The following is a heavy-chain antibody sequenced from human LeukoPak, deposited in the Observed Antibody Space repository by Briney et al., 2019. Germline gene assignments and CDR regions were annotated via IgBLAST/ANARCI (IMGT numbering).Heavy chain of an antibody. CDR3: VKRSTYFFDY. J-gene: IGHJ4*02. V-gene: IGHV3-64D*06. Sequence: PGGSLRLSCSASGFIFSSYTMHWVRQAPGKGLEYVSAISSNGDTTYYADSVKGRFTISRDNSKNTLYHQMSSLRAEDTAVYYCVKRSTYFFDYWGQGTLVTVSS. CDR1: GFIFSSYT. CDR2: ISSNGDTT.